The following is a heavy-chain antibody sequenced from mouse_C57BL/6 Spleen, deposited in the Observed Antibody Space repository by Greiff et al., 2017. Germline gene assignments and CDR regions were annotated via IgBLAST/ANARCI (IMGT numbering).Heavy chain of an antibody. J-gene: IGHJ4*01. Sequence: VQLQQSGAELARPGASVKLSCKASGYTFTSYGISWVKQRTGQGLEWIGEIYPRSGNTYYKEKFKGKATLTADKSSSTAYMELRSLTSEDSAVYICAREDFFITTGGYAMDYWGQGTSVTVSS. CDR1: GYTFTSYG. D-gene: IGHD1-1*01. CDR2: IYPRSGNT. CDR3: AREDFFITTGGYAMDY. V-gene: IGHV1-81*01.